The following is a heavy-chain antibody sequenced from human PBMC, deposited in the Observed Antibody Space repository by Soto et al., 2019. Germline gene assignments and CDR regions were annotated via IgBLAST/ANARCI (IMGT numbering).Heavy chain of an antibody. CDR2: IYHSGST. Sequence: SEPLSLTCAVPGGSIRSSNWWCWVRQPPGKGLEWIGEIYHSGSTNYYPSLKSRVTIPVDKSKNQFSLKLSSVTAADTSVYYCERYSYGYFDYWGQGTLVT. V-gene: IGHV4-4*02. D-gene: IGHD5-18*01. CDR3: ERYSYGYFDY. CDR1: GGSIRSSNW. J-gene: IGHJ4*02.